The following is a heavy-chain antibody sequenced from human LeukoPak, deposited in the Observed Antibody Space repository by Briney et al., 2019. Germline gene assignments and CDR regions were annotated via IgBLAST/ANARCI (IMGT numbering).Heavy chain of an antibody. CDR1: GFTFSSYA. Sequence: PGGSLRLSCAASGFTFSSYAMSWVRQAPGKGLEWVSVISGSGVGTYYADSVKGRFTISRDNSKNTLYLQMNSLRAEDTAVYYCAKQKGRGTFDYWGQGTLVTVSS. V-gene: IGHV3-23*01. CDR2: ISGSGVGT. J-gene: IGHJ4*02. CDR3: AKQKGRGTFDY. D-gene: IGHD1-26*01.